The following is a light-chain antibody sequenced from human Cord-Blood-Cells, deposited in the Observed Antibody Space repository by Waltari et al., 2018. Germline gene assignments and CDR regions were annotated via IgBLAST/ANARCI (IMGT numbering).Light chain of an antibody. CDR1: RSGSSGY. V-gene: IGKV3-20*01. J-gene: IGKJ3*01. CDR3: QQYGSSPFT. CDR2: GAS. Sequence: EIVLTQSPGTLSLSPGERATLSCRASRSGSSGYLAWYQQKPGQAPRLLIYGASSRATSIPDRFSSSGSRTDFTLTISRLEPEDFAVYYCQQYGSSPFTFGPGTKVDIK.